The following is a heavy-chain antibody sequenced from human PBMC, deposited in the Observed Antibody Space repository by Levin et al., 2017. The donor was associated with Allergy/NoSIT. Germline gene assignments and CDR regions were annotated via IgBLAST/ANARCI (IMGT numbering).Heavy chain of an antibody. Sequence: GGSLRLSCAASGFTFSTYAMHWVRQAPGKGLEWVAIISSDGGNQYYAASVKGRFTISRDNSRDTLYLQMNSLRAEDTAVYYCARSCCGISVAGVDYWGQGALVTVSS. V-gene: IGHV3-30*04. D-gene: IGHD6-19*01. J-gene: IGHJ4*02. CDR3: ARSCCGISVAGVDY. CDR1: GFTFSTYA. CDR2: ISSDGGNQ.